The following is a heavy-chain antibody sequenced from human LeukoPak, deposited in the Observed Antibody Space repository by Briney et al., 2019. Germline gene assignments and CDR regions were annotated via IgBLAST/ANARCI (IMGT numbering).Heavy chain of an antibody. J-gene: IGHJ4*02. Sequence: PGGSLRLSCAASGFTFSSYWMSWVRQAPGKGLEWVANIKQDGSEKYYVDSVKGRFTISRDNAKNSLCLQMNSLRAEDTAVYYCAREGTYYYDSSGYGTFDYWGQGTLVTVSS. V-gene: IGHV3-7*01. D-gene: IGHD3-22*01. CDR1: GFTFSSYW. CDR3: AREGTYYYDSSGYGTFDY. CDR2: IKQDGSEK.